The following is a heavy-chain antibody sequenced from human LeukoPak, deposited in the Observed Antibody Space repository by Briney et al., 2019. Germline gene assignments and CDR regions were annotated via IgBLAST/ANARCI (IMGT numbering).Heavy chain of an antibody. D-gene: IGHD2-2*02. J-gene: IGHJ4*02. CDR2: INHSGST. CDR3: ARHSGDCSSTSCYTATASFDY. CDR1: GGSFSGYY. V-gene: IGHV4-34*01. Sequence: TSETLSLTCAVYGGSFSGYYWSWIRQPPGKGLEWIGEINHSGSTNYNPSLKSRVTTSVDTSKNQFSLKLSSVTAADTAVYYCARHSGDCSSTSCYTATASFDYWGQGTLVTVS.